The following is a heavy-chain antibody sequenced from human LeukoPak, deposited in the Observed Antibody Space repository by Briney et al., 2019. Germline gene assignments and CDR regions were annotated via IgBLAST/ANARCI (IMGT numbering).Heavy chain of an antibody. CDR3: ARDSPSYSGSGGFDY. Sequence: SETLSLTCTVSGGSISSYYWSWIRQPPGKGLEWIGYIYYSGSTNYNPSLKSRVTISVDTSKNQFTLKLSSVTAADTAVYYCARDSPSYSGSGGFDYWGQGTLVTVSS. D-gene: IGHD1-26*01. CDR2: IYYSGST. J-gene: IGHJ4*02. V-gene: IGHV4-59*01. CDR1: GGSISSYY.